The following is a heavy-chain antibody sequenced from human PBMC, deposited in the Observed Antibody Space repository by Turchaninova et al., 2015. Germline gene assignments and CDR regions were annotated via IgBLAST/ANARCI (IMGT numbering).Heavy chain of an antibody. D-gene: IGHD2-15*01. Sequence: QVQLQESGPGLVKPSQTLSLTCTVSGGSVSSGGFSWSWIRQPPGKGLEWFGHIYYRGSTYYNPSLESRVTISLDTSKNQFSLNLSSVIAADTAVYYCARVAARPNGFDYWGQGTLVTVSS. V-gene: IGHV4-31*03. CDR3: ARVAARPNGFDY. CDR2: IYYRGST. J-gene: IGHJ4*02. CDR1: GGSVSSGGFS.